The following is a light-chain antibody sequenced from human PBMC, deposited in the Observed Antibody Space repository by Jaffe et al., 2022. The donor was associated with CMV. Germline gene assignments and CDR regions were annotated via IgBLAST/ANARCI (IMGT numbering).Light chain of an antibody. CDR2: GAS. Sequence: IVMTQSPATLSVSPGERATLSCRASQNIGSDLAWYQQKFGQPPRLLIYGASTRATDIPARFSGSGSGTEFTLTISSLQSEDCAVYYCQQYDNRTPTFGQGTKVEIK. CDR1: QNIGSD. CDR3: QQYDNRTPT. J-gene: IGKJ1*01. V-gene: IGKV3-15*01.